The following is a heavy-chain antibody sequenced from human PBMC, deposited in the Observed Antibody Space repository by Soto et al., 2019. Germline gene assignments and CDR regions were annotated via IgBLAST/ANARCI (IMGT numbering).Heavy chain of an antibody. J-gene: IGHJ4*02. D-gene: IGHD2-21*02. CDR2: IWYDGSNK. CDR1: GFTFSSYG. CDR3: ARDALVTLTSPGGFDY. V-gene: IGHV3-33*01. Sequence: GGSLRLSCAASGFTFSSYGMHWVRQAPGKGLEWVAVIWYDGSNKYYGDSVKGRFTISRDNSKNTLYLQMDSLRDEDAALYYCARDALVTLTSPGGFDYWGQGTLVTVSS.